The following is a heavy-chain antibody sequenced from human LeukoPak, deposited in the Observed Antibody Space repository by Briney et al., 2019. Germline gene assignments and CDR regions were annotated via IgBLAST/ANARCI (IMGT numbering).Heavy chain of an antibody. CDR1: GFTFSTYW. Sequence: GGSLRLSCAASGFTFSTYWMAWVRQAPGKGLEWVANIKGDESARHQADSVKGRFTISRDNAKKSVYLQMSSLRGEDTAVYYCARDVGGSLDYWGQGTLVTVSS. CDR2: IKGDESAR. D-gene: IGHD1-26*01. V-gene: IGHV3-7*01. J-gene: IGHJ4*02. CDR3: ARDVGGSLDY.